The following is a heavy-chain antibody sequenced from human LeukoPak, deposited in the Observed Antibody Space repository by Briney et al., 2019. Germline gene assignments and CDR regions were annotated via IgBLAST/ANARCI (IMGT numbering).Heavy chain of an antibody. CDR2: ILSGSNYT. V-gene: IGHV3-21*01. Sequence: GGSLRLSCAASGFTFSSYSMNWVRQAPGKGLEWVSSILSGSNYTYYADSVKGRFTISRDNAKNSLYLQMDSLRDEDTAVYYCARAEEGVRGVIPYYFDYWGQGTLVTVSS. CDR1: GFTFSSYS. J-gene: IGHJ4*02. D-gene: IGHD3-10*01. CDR3: ARAEEGVRGVIPYYFDY.